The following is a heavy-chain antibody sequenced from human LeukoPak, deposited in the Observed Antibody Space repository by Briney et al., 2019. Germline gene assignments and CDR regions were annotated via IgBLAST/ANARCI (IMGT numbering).Heavy chain of an antibody. CDR3: ARDPAYCNGGSCHYPYYGMDV. D-gene: IGHD2-15*01. CDR2: IYTSGST. CDR1: GGSISSGSYY. J-gene: IGHJ6*02. Sequence: SETLSLTCTVSGGSISSGSYYWSWIRQPAGKGLEWIGRIYTSGSTNYNPSLKSRVTISVDTSKNQFSLKLSSVTAADTAVYYCARDPAYCNGGSCHYPYYGMDVWGQGTTVTVSS. V-gene: IGHV4-61*02.